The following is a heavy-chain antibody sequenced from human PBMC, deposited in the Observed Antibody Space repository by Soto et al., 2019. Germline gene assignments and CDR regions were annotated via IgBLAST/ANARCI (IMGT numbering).Heavy chain of an antibody. V-gene: IGHV3-30*04. CDR2: ISPDGTNE. CDR1: GFSFSYHA. D-gene: IGHD6-6*01. CDR3: ARENSRIAPRLFQH. Sequence: GGSLRLSCVASGFSFSYHAMHWVRQAPGRGLVWVALISPDGTNEYYTDSAKGRFSVSRDNSMNTVYLHLNSLRPDDTAMYYCARENSRIAPRLFQHWGHGTLVTVSS. J-gene: IGHJ1*01.